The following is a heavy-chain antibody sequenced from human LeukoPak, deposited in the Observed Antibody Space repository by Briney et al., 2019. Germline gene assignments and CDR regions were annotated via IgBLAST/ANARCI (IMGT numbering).Heavy chain of an antibody. D-gene: IGHD2-15*01. CDR2: IKTDGSIT. Sequence: PGGSLRLSCAASGSTFSSYWMHWVRQAPGKGPVWVSRIKTDGSITTYADSVKGRFTISRDNAKNTLYLQMNSLRAEDTAVYYCASPYCSGGSCYLEAFDSWGQGTLVTVSS. CDR3: ASPYCSGGSCYLEAFDS. V-gene: IGHV3-74*01. J-gene: IGHJ4*02. CDR1: GSTFSSYW.